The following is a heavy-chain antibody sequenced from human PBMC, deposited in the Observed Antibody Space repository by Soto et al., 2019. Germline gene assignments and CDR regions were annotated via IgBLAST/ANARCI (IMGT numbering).Heavy chain of an antibody. D-gene: IGHD7-27*01. J-gene: IGHJ4*02. CDR1: GFSLSIFP. Sequence: GGSLRLSCAAPGFSLSIFPMHWGRQAPGKGPEWVALISYDGTNKFYADSVKGRLTISRDNSKSTLYLQVDSLRPEDAAVYYCARDPKTSGGQHWAFNYFDSWGQGTLVTVS. CDR3: ARDPKTSGGQHWAFNYFDS. V-gene: IGHV3-30-3*01. CDR2: ISYDGTNK.